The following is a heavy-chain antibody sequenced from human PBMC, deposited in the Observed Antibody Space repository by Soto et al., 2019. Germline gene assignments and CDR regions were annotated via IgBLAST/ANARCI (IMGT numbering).Heavy chain of an antibody. CDR3: ARVGGRGSSSSQTFDY. Sequence: SQTPSLTCAISGDSVSSDSAAWNWIRQSPSRGLEWLGRTYYRSKWYNAYAASVKSRITINADTSKNQFSRRLNSVTPENTALYYCARVGGRGSSSSQTFDYWGQGTLVTVSS. D-gene: IGHD6-6*01. J-gene: IGHJ4*02. CDR2: TYYRSKWYN. CDR1: GDSVSSDSAA. V-gene: IGHV6-1*01.